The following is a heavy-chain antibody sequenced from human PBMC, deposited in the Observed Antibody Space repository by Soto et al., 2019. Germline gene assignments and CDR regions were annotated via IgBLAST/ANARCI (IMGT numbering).Heavy chain of an antibody. CDR1: GFTFTTYA. V-gene: IGHV3-23*01. J-gene: IGHJ4*02. D-gene: IGHD6-19*01. CDR2: ISGSGAGT. Sequence: LLESGGGLVQPGGSLRLSCAASGFTFTTYAMGWVRQAPGKGLEWVSSISGSGAGTFYADSVKGRFTISRDNAEKMVYLQMSGLRADDTALYYCAKEALTVAGNNFDSWGQGTLVTVSS. CDR3: AKEALTVAGNNFDS.